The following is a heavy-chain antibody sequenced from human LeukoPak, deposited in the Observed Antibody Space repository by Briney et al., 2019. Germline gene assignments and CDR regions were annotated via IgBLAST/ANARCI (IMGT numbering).Heavy chain of an antibody. CDR3: ARLKLGAYFDL. J-gene: IGHJ2*01. V-gene: IGHV4-59*08. CDR1: GGSTSSDY. Sequence: SETLSLTCTVSGGSTSSDYWTWIRQSPGKGLEWVGYVYNSGDTGKNPSLKSRVTILLDTSKNQCSLKLTSVSAADTAVYYCARLKLGAYFDLWGHGTLVTVSS. CDR2: VYNSGDT. D-gene: IGHD3-16*01.